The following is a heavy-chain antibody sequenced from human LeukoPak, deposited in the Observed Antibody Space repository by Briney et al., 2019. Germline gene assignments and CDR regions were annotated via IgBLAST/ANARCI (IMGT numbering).Heavy chain of an antibody. CDR1: GFTFSDYY. CDR2: ISSSGSTI. Sequence: GGSLRLSCAASGFTFSDYYMSWIRQAPGKGLEWVSYISSSGSTIYYADSVKGRFTISRDNAKNSLYLQMNSLRAEDTAVYYCARDMSRLTYDFWSGYYPQVDYWGQGTLVNVSS. V-gene: IGHV3-11*01. CDR3: ARDMSRLTYDFWSGYYPQVDY. J-gene: IGHJ4*02. D-gene: IGHD3-3*01.